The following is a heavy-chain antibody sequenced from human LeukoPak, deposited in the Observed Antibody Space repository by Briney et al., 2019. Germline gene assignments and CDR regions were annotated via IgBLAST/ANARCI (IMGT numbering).Heavy chain of an antibody. Sequence: GGSLRLSCAASGFTFSSYSMNWVRQAPGKGLEWVSYISSSSSSIYYADSVKGRFTISRDNARNSLYLQMNSLRAEDTAVYYCARLSFYDGGVGYWGQGTLVTVSS. CDR2: ISSSSSSI. V-gene: IGHV3-48*01. J-gene: IGHJ4*02. CDR1: GFTFSSYS. CDR3: ARLSFYDGGVGY. D-gene: IGHD2/OR15-2a*01.